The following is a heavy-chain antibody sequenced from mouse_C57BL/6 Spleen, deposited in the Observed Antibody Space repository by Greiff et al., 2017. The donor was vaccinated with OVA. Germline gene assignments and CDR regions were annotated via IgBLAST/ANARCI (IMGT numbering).Heavy chain of an antibody. CDR1: GYTFTSYG. V-gene: IGHV1-81*01. CDR3: ARDTTVVKDY. J-gene: IGHJ2*01. D-gene: IGHD1-1*01. CDR2: IYPRSGNT. Sequence: VKLMESGAELARPGASVKLSCKASGYTFTSYGISWVKQRTGQGLEWIGEIYPRSGNTYYNEKFKGKATLTADKSSSTAYMELRSLTSEDSAVYFCARDTTVVKDYWGQGTTLTVSS.